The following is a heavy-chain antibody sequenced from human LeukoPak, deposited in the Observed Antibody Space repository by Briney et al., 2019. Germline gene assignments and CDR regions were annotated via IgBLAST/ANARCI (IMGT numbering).Heavy chain of an antibody. CDR2: ISYDGSNK. Sequence: GRSLRLSCAASGFTFSSYGMHGVRQAPGKGLEGGAVISYDGSNKYYADSVKGRFTISRDNSKNTLYLQMNSLRAEDTAVYYCAKGGKYYYDSSGLSDYWGQGTLVTVSS. V-gene: IGHV3-30*18. CDR1: GFTFSSYG. D-gene: IGHD3-22*01. J-gene: IGHJ4*02. CDR3: AKGGKYYYDSSGLSDY.